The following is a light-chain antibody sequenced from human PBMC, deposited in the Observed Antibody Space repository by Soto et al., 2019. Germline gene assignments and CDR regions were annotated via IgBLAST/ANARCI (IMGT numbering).Light chain of an antibody. CDR3: QQYGSSPPIT. Sequence: EIVLTQSPGTLSLSPGERATLSCRASQSVSSNYLAWYQQKPGQAPRLFIYGASNRATGIPDRFSGSGSGTDFTLTISRLEPEDFAVYYCQQYGSSPPITFGQGTRLEIK. V-gene: IGKV3-20*01. CDR1: QSVSSNY. J-gene: IGKJ5*01. CDR2: GAS.